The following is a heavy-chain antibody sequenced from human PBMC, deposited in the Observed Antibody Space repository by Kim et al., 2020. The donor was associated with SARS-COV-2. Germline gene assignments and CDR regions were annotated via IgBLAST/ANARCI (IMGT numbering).Heavy chain of an antibody. CDR2: ISSSGSTI. Sequence: GGSLRLSCAASGFTFSSYEMNWVRQAPGKGLEWVSYISSSGSTIYYADSVKGRFTISRDNAKNSLYLQMNSLRAEDTAVYYCARGNYYDSSGYSNYWGQGTLVTVSS. D-gene: IGHD3-22*01. CDR3: ARGNYYDSSGYSNY. J-gene: IGHJ4*02. V-gene: IGHV3-48*03. CDR1: GFTFSSYE.